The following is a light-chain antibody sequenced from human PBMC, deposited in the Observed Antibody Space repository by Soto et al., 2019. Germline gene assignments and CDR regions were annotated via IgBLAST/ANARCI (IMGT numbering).Light chain of an antibody. Sequence: DIQMTQSPSTLSASIGDRVTITCRASQIIGTRLAWYQQKPGKAPKLLIFGASNLQGGVPSRFSGSGSGTEFTLTMSSLQPDDFPTYYCQQYSSYWTFGQGTKVEIK. CDR1: QIIGTR. CDR2: GAS. CDR3: QQYSSYWT. V-gene: IGKV1-5*01. J-gene: IGKJ1*01.